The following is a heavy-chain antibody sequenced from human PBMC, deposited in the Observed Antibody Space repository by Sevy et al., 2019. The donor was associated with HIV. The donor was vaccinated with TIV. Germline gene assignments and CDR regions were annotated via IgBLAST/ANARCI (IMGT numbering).Heavy chain of an antibody. CDR3: ATTTVTTLSAARNNWFDP. CDR1: GDSINNGDYY. V-gene: IGHV4-31*03. D-gene: IGHD4-4*01. Sequence: SETLSLTCTVSGDSINNGDYYWSWIRQHPGKGLEWIGKIYYTGTTYYNPSLKSRLRISVERSENQLSLSLGSVTAADTAVYYCATTTVTTLSAARNNWFDPWGQGTLVTVSS. J-gene: IGHJ5*02. CDR2: IYYTGTT.